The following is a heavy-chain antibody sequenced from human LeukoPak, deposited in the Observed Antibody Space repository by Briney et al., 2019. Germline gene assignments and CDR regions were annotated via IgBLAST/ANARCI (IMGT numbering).Heavy chain of an antibody. CDR2: ISKSGFET. Sequence: PGGSLRLSCAASGFTFVKYDMAWVRQAPGKGLEWVSAISKSGFETFYADSVKGRFTISRGTSTNTLYLQMNSLRADDTAVYYCAKGREQPWNFDYWGQGALVTVSS. D-gene: IGHD5-18*01. V-gene: IGHV3-23*01. J-gene: IGHJ4*02. CDR3: AKGREQPWNFDY. CDR1: GFTFVKYD.